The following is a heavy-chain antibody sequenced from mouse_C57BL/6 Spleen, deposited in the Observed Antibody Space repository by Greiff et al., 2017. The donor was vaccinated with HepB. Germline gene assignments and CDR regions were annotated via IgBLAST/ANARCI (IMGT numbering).Heavy chain of an antibody. CDR3: ARGPYYSNSGYFDV. CDR2: ISDGGSYT. Sequence: EVQLVESGGGLVKPGGSLKLSCAASGFTFSSYAMSWVRQTPEKRLEWVATISDGGSYTYYPDNVKGRFTISRDNAKNNLYLQMSHLKSEDTAMYYCARGPYYSNSGYFDVWGTGTTVTVSS. CDR1: GFTFSSYA. V-gene: IGHV5-4*01. D-gene: IGHD2-5*01. J-gene: IGHJ1*03.